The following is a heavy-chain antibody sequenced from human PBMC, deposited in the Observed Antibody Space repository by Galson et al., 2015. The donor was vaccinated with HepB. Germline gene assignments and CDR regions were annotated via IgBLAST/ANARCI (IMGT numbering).Heavy chain of an antibody. CDR1: GFTFSNYG. V-gene: IGHV3-30*18. J-gene: IGHJ4*02. Sequence: SLRLSCAASGFTFSNYGMHWVRQAPGKGLEWVAVISYDGSNKYYADPVKGRFTISRDNSKNTLYLQMKSLRAEDTALYYCAKDPYLYSALAGTMAGFDYWGQGTLVTVSS. CDR3: AKDPYLYSALAGTMAGFDY. CDR2: ISYDGSNK. D-gene: IGHD6-19*01.